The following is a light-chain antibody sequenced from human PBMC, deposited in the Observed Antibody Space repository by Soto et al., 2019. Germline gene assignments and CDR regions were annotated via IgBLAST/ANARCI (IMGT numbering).Light chain of an antibody. CDR3: MQALHTPRT. Sequence: DIVMTQSPLSLPVTPGEAASISCRSSQSLLHSNGYNYLDWYLQKPGQSPQLLIYLAYNRASGVPDRFSGSGSGTDFTLKISRVEAEDVGVYYCMQALHTPRTFGQGTKVEIK. CDR1: QSLLHSNGYNY. CDR2: LAY. J-gene: IGKJ1*01. V-gene: IGKV2-28*01.